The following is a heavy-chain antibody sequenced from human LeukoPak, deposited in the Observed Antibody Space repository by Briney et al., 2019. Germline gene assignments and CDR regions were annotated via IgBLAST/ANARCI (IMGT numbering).Heavy chain of an antibody. J-gene: IGHJ5*02. CDR1: SGSIRSGGYY. D-gene: IGHD4-11*01. V-gene: IGHV4-31*03. CDR2: IYYSGST. CDR3: ARGASNYGSFWFDP. Sequence: SETLSLTCSVCSGSIRSGGYYWSWIRQHPGKGLQWIGNIYYSGSTSYNPSLKSRVTISVDTSKNQFFLKLNSVTAADTAVYYCARGASNYGSFWFDPWGQGTLVTVSS.